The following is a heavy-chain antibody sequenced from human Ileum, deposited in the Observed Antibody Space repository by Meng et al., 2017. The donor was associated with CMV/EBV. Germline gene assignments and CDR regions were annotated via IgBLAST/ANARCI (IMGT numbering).Heavy chain of an antibody. CDR2: IYYSGST. J-gene: IGHJ5*02. Sequence: QVQLRASGPVLATPSETLSLTCTVTGGSISSGTYYWAWIRQSPGKGLEWTGSIYYSGSTYDNPSLKSRVTTSVDTFKNQFSLKLTSVTAADTAVYYCAGDWGPYSSRGYFDPWGQGTLVTVSS. CDR1: GGSISSGTYY. CDR3: AGDWGPYSSRGYFDP. V-gene: IGHV4-39*07. D-gene: IGHD6-13*01.